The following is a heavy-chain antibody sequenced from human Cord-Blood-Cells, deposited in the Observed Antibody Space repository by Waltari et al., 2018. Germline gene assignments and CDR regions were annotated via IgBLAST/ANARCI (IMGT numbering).Heavy chain of an antibody. V-gene: IGHV4-34*01. CDR3: ARAPYTRPFDY. J-gene: IGHJ4*02. D-gene: IGHD1-20*01. CDR1: GGSFSGYY. Sequence: KPSETLSLTCAVYGGSFSGYYWSWTRQPPGKGLEWIGEINHSGSTNYNPSLKSRVTISVDTSKNQFSLKLSSVTAADTAVYYCARAPYTRPFDYWGQGTLVTVSS. CDR2: INHSGST.